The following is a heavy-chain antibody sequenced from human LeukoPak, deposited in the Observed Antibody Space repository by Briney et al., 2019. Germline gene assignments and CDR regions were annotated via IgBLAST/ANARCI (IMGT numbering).Heavy chain of an antibody. D-gene: IGHD6-6*01. V-gene: IGHV3-74*01. J-gene: IGHJ4*02. CDR2: INSDGSST. CDR3: ARGAARLGSDY. CDR1: GFTFSSYW. Sequence: GGSLRLSCAASGFTFSSYWMHWVRQAPGKGLAWVSRINSDGSSTIYADSVKGRFTISRDSAKNTLYLQMNSLRAEDTAVYYCARGAARLGSDYWGQGTLVTVSS.